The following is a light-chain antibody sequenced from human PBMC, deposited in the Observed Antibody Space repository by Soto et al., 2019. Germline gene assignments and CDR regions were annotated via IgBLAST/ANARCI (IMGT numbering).Light chain of an antibody. CDR3: QQYYSTPVT. Sequence: DTVMTQSPDSLAVSLGERATINCKSSQSVLYSANNKNYLAWYQQKPGQPPKLLIYWASTRESGVPDRFSGGGSGTDFTLTIGSLQAEDVAVYYCQQYYSTPVTFGGGTKVEIK. CDR2: WAS. J-gene: IGKJ4*01. V-gene: IGKV4-1*01. CDR1: QSVLYSANNKNY.